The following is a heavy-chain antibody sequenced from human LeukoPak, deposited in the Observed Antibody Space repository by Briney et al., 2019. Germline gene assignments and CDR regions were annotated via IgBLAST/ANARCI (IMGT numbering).Heavy chain of an antibody. CDR2: ISSSGGST. V-gene: IGHV3-23*01. Sequence: PGGSLRLSCAASGFTFSSYGMSWVRQAPGKGLEWVSAISSSGGSTYYADSVKGRFTISRDNSKNTLYLQMNSLRAEDTAVYYCAKGLITMIVVWDYWGQGTLVTVSS. D-gene: IGHD3-22*01. J-gene: IGHJ4*02. CDR1: GFTFSSYG. CDR3: AKGLITMIVVWDY.